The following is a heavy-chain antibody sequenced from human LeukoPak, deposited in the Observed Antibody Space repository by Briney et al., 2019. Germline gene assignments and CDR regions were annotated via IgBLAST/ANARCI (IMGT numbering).Heavy chain of an antibody. V-gene: IGHV2-5*02. D-gene: IGHD3-10*01. CDR1: GFSLSTSGVG. Sequence: SGPTLVKPTQTLTLTCTFSGFSLSTSGVGVGWIRQPPGNALEWLALIYWDDDKRYSPSLKSRLTITKDTSKNQVVLTMTNMDPVDTATYYCAHRERDYYGSGSYIFWGQGTLVTVSS. J-gene: IGHJ4*02. CDR2: IYWDDDK. CDR3: AHRERDYYGSGSYIF.